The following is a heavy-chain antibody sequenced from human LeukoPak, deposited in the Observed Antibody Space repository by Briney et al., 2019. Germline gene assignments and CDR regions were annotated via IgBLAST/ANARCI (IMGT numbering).Heavy chain of an antibody. Sequence: ASVTVPCKASGYTFTGYYMHWVRQPPGQGREWMGWINPNSGGTNYAQKFQGRVTMTRDTSISTAYMELSRLSSDDTAVYYCAREGSGYDWWFDPWGQGTLVTVSA. CDR1: GYTFTGYY. V-gene: IGHV1-2*02. CDR2: INPNSGGT. J-gene: IGHJ5*02. CDR3: AREGSGYDWWFDP. D-gene: IGHD5-12*01.